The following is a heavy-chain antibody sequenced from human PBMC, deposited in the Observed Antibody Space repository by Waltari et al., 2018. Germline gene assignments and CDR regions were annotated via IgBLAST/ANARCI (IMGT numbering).Heavy chain of an antibody. CDR1: GWSFSGSY. Sequence: QVQLQQWGAGLLKPSETLSLTCAVYGWSFSGSYWSWIRQPPGKGLEWIGEINHSGSTNYNPSLKSRVTISVDTSKNQFSLKLSSVTAADTAVYYCARGRGLMRQQLFRRAFFIDIWGQGTMVTVSS. CDR2: INHSGST. J-gene: IGHJ3*02. CDR3: ARGRGLMRQQLFRRAFFIDI. V-gene: IGHV4-34*01. D-gene: IGHD6-13*01.